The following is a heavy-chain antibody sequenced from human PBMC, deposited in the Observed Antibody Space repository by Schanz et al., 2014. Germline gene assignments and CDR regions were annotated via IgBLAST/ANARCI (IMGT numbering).Heavy chain of an antibody. J-gene: IGHJ4*02. V-gene: IGHV3-23*03. Sequence: EEQLVESGGGLVQPGGSLRLSCAASGFTFSNYAMTWVRQAPGKGLVWVSRIQSDGSITTYADSVKGRFTISRDNSKNTLYLQMNSLRAEDTAVYYCARKTDSSGTGDYWGQGTLVTVSS. CDR2: IQSDGSIT. D-gene: IGHD6-19*01. CDR3: ARKTDSSGTGDY. CDR1: GFTFSNYA.